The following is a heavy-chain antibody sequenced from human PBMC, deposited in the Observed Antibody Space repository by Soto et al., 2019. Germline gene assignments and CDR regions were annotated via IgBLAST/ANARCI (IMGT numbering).Heavy chain of an antibody. D-gene: IGHD3-10*01. J-gene: IGHJ4*02. CDR2: ISWDGGST. Sequence: GGSLRLSCAASGFTFDDYTMHWVRQAPGKGLEWVSLISWDGGSTYYADSVKGRFTISRDNSKNSLYLQMNSLRTEDTALYYCAKDKVRGDRNPGVYFDYWGQGTLVTVSS. CDR1: GFTFDDYT. V-gene: IGHV3-43*01. CDR3: AKDKVRGDRNPGVYFDY.